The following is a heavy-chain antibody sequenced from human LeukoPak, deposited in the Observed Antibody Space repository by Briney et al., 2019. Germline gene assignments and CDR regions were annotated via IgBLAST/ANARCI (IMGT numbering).Heavy chain of an antibody. CDR3: ARRLTYMDV. CDR2: IYTSGST. J-gene: IGHJ6*03. CDR1: GGSISTYH. D-gene: IGHD3-10*01. V-gene: IGHV4-4*08. Sequence: SETLSLTCTLSGGSISTYHWSWIRQPPGKGLEWIGYIYTSGSTRYNPPLNGRVTISVDTSKNQFSLKLSSVTAADTAVYYCARRLTYMDVWGNGTTVTVSS.